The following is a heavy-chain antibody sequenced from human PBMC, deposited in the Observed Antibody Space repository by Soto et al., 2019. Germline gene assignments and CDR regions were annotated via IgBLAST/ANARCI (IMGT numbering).Heavy chain of an antibody. CDR1: GGSISSYY. CDR2: IYTSGST. CDR3: ARDTGEYSSSWYYYYYGMDV. Sequence: SETLSLTCTVSGGSISSYYWSWIRQPAGKGLEWIGRIYTSGSTNYNPSLKSRVTMSVDTSKNQFSLKLSSVTAADTAVYYCARDTGEYSSSWYYYYYGMDVWGQGTTVTVSS. V-gene: IGHV4-4*07. D-gene: IGHD6-13*01. J-gene: IGHJ6*02.